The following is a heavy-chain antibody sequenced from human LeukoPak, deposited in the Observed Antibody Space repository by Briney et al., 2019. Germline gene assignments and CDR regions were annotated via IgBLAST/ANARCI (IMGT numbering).Heavy chain of an antibody. V-gene: IGHV4-59*11. CDR3: ARDFESYDSSGYYYGYFDY. J-gene: IGHJ4*02. D-gene: IGHD3-22*01. Sequence: SETLSLTCTVSGGSISSHYWSWIRQPPGKGLEWIGYIYYSGSTNYNPSLKSRVTISVETSKNQFSLKLSSVTAADTAVYYCARDFESYDSSGYYYGYFDYWGQGTLVTVSS. CDR1: GGSISSHY. CDR2: IYYSGST.